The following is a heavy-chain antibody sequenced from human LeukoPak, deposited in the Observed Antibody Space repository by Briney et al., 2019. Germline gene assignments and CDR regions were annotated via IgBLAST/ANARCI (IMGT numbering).Heavy chain of an antibody. Sequence: GGSLRLSCAASGFTFSSYGMHWVRQAPGKGLEWVAVIWYDGSNKYYADSVKGRFTISRDNSKNTLYLQMSSLRAEDTAVYYCARDRYRGGLLSYYYFDYWGQGTLVTVSS. CDR1: GFTFSSYG. J-gene: IGHJ4*02. V-gene: IGHV3-33*01. D-gene: IGHD2-21*02. CDR2: IWYDGSNK. CDR3: ARDRYRGGLLSYYYFDY.